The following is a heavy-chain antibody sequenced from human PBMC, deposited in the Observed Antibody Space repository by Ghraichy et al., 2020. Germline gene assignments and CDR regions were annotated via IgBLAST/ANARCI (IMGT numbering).Heavy chain of an antibody. CDR3: ARVPTATTDY. Sequence: SQTLSLTCTVSGGAVRSGDYSWCWIRQPPGKGLEWIGHIYNRGTTLFNPSLKSRATISVDTSRNQFYLQLSSVTAADTAVYYCARVPTATTDYWGQGTLVTVSS. CDR1: GGAVRSGDYS. V-gene: IGHV4-30-4*01. J-gene: IGHJ4*02. CDR2: IYNRGTT. D-gene: IGHD4-11*01.